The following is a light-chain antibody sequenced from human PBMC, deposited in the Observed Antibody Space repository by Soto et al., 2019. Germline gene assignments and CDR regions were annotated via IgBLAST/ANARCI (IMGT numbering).Light chain of an antibody. CDR3: QQYNSNSPWT. V-gene: IGKV1-5*03. J-gene: IGKJ1*01. CDR2: KAS. Sequence: DIQMTQSPSTLSASVGDRVTITCRASQSIGNWLAWYQQKPGKAPKLLIYKASTLESGVTSRFSGSGSGTEFTLTISSLQPDDFATYYGQQYNSNSPWTFGQGTKVEIK. CDR1: QSIGNW.